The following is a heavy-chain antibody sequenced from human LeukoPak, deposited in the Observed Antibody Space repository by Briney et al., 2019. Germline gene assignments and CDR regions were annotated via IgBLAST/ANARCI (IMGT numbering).Heavy chain of an antibody. CDR3: ARDLSPVVRASPMGY. J-gene: IGHJ4*02. Sequence: GTSLRLSCAASGFTFTNYGMHWVRQAPGKRLEWVALITYDGYYKYYSDSLKARFTISSDNSKNTLYLQINSLRAEDAAVYYCARDLSPVVRASPMGYWGQGTPVTVSS. CDR1: GFTFTNYG. D-gene: IGHD3-10*01. V-gene: IGHV3-30*03. CDR2: ITYDGYYK.